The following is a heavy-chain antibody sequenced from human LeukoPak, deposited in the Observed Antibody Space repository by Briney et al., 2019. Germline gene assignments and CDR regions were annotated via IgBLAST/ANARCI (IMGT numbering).Heavy chain of an antibody. D-gene: IGHD3-22*01. CDR1: GYSISSGYY. V-gene: IGHV4-38-2*02. CDR2: IYHSGST. Sequence: SETLSLTCTVSGYSISSGYYWGWVRQPPGKGLEWIGSIYHSGSTYYNPSLKSRVTISVDTSKNQFSLKLSSVTAADTAVYYCARLKYYYDSSGYRAEYFQHWGQGTLVTVSS. CDR3: ARLKYYYDSSGYRAEYFQH. J-gene: IGHJ1*01.